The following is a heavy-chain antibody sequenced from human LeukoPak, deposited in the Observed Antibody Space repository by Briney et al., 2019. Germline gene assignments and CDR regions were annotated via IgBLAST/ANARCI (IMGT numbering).Heavy chain of an antibody. CDR1: GFTFSSYA. V-gene: IGHV3-23*01. CDR3: AKDPQLEGLAFDI. CDR2: ISGSGGST. J-gene: IGHJ3*02. Sequence: GGSLRLSCAASGFTFSSYAVSWVRQAPGKGLEWVSAISGSGGSTYYADSVKGRFTISRDNSKNTLYLQMNSLRAEDTAVYYCAKDPQLEGLAFDIWGQGTMVTVSS. D-gene: IGHD3-10*01.